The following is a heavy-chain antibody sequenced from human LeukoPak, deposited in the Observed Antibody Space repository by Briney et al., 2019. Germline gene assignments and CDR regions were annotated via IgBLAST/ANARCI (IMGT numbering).Heavy chain of an antibody. Sequence: ASVKVSCKASGYTFTSYYMHWVRQAPGQGLEWMGWINHNSGGTNYAQKFQGRVTMTRDTSISTAYMELSGLRSDDTAMYYCARVESFFTWGQGTLVTVSS. D-gene: IGHD2/OR15-2a*01. J-gene: IGHJ5*02. CDR3: ARVESFFT. V-gene: IGHV1-2*02. CDR1: GYTFTSYY. CDR2: INHNSGGT.